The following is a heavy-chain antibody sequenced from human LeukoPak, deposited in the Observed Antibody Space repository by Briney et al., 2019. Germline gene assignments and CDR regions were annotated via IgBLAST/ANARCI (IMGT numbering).Heavy chain of an antibody. D-gene: IGHD2-8*02. CDR2: INHSGST. J-gene: IGHJ3*02. CDR1: GGSFSGYY. V-gene: IGHV4-34*01. Sequence: SETLSLTCAVYGGSFSGYYWSWIRQPPGKGLEWIGEINHSGSTNYNPSLKSRVTISVDTSKNQFSLKLSSVTAADTAVYYCARRWWGVPDIWGQGTMVTVSS. CDR3: ARRWWGVPDI.